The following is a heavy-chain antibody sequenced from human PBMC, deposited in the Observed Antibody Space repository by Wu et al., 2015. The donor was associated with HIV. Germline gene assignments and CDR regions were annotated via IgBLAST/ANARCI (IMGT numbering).Heavy chain of an antibody. Sequence: QVQLVQSGPEVKKPGASVKVSCTASGYTYNTYYMHWVRQAPGQGLEWMGGIIPIFGTANYAQKFQGRVTITTDESTSTAYMELSSLRSEDTAVYYCARGTIAVAALSFWGQGTLVTVSS. J-gene: IGHJ4*02. CDR1: GYTYNTYY. CDR3: ARGTIAVAALSF. D-gene: IGHD6-19*01. V-gene: IGHV1-69*05. CDR2: IIPIFGTA.